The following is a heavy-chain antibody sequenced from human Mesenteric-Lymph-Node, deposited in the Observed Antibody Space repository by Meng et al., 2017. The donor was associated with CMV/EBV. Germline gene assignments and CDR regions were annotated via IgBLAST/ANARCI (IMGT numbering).Heavy chain of an antibody. V-gene: IGHV4-39*07. J-gene: IGHJ4*01. D-gene: IGHD4-17*01. CDR1: GGFISNNNYY. CDR3: ARAANLVPTGYYFDY. CDR2: ISYSGGA. Sequence: SETLSLTCSLSGGFISNNNYYWGWIRQPPGKGLEWIVSISYSGGASYTPSLKSRVTISLHTSENQFSLVLSSVTAADAAMYYCARAANLVPTGYYFDYWGLGSLVTVSS.